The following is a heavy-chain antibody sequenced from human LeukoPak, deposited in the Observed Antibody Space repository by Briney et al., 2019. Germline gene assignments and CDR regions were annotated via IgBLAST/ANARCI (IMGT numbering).Heavy chain of an antibody. V-gene: IGHV1-46*01. CDR2: INPSGGST. J-gene: IGHJ4*02. CDR1: GYTFTSYY. CDR3: AKVDSGSFSHFDY. D-gene: IGHD1-26*01. Sequence: ASVKVSCKASGYTFTSYYMHWVRQAPGQGLEWMGIINPSGGSTSYAQKFQGRVTMTRDMSTSTVYMELSTLRPEDTAVYYCAKVDSGSFSHFDYWGQGTLVTVSS.